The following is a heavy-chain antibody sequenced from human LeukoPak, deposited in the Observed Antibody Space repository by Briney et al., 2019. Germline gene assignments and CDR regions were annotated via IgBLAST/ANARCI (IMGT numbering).Heavy chain of an antibody. CDR2: IYTSGST. CDR3: AGTLGYCSSTSCYPDAFDI. D-gene: IGHD2-2*01. V-gene: IGHV4-4*09. CDR1: GGSISSYY. J-gene: IGHJ3*02. Sequence: SETLSHTCTVSGGSISSYYWSWIRQPPGKGLEWIGYIYTSGSTNYNPSLKSRVTISVDTSKNQFSLKLSSVTAADTAVYYCAGTLGYCSSTSCYPDAFDIWGQGTMVTVSS.